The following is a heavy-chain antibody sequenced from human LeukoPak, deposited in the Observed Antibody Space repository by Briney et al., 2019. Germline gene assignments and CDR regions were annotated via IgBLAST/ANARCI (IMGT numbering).Heavy chain of an antibody. D-gene: IGHD3-22*01. V-gene: IGHV1-69*04. CDR2: ITPILGIA. CDR3: ASQDSSGYYLIDY. CDR1: GGTFSSYA. J-gene: IGHJ4*02. Sequence: GSSVKVSCKASGGTFSSYALSWVRQAPGQGLEWIGGITPILGIANYAQDLQGRVTITADKCTNTAYMELSSLRSEDTAVYYCASQDSSGYYLIDYWGQGTLVTVSS.